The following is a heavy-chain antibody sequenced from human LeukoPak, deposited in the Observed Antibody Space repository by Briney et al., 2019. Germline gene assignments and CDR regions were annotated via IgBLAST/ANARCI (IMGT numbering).Heavy chain of an antibody. CDR2: IYYSGTT. CDR3: ARQPKSYAPGIFITGKACWFDP. CDR1: GGSINSNNDY. V-gene: IGHV4-39*01. D-gene: IGHD3-10*01. J-gene: IGHJ5*02. Sequence: NSSETLSLTCFVSGGSINSNNDYWAWIRQPPGKGPEWIGSIYYSGTTYPNPSLKSRVTISVDTSKNQFSLKLSSVTAADTAVYYCARQPKSYAPGIFITGKACWFDPWGQGTLVTVSP.